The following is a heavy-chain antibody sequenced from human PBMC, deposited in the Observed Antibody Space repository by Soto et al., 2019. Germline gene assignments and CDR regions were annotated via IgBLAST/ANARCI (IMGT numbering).Heavy chain of an antibody. CDR3: ARVPHIKYSSRWYVYYGMDV. V-gene: IGHV1-2*02. D-gene: IGHD6-19*01. Sequence: GASVKVSCKASGYTFTGYYMHWVRQAPGQGLEWMGWINPNSGGTNYAQKFQGRVTMTRDTSISTAYMELSRLRSDDTAVYYCARVPHIKYSSRWYVYYGMDVCGQGPTVTVYS. J-gene: IGHJ6*02. CDR2: INPNSGGT. CDR1: GYTFTGYY.